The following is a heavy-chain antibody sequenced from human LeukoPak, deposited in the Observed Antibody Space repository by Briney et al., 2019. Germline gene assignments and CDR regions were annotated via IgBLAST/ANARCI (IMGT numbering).Heavy chain of an antibody. J-gene: IGHJ4*02. V-gene: IGHV1-2*06. CDR2: INPNSGGT. CDR1: GYTFTGYY. Sequence: ASVKVSCKASGYTFTGYYMHLVRQAPGQGLEWMGRINPNSGGTNYAQKFQGRVTMTRDTSISTAYMELSRPRSDDTAVCYCARDPQDIVVVPAAMGNDYWGQGTLVTVSS. CDR3: ARDPQDIVVVPAAMGNDY. D-gene: IGHD2-2*01.